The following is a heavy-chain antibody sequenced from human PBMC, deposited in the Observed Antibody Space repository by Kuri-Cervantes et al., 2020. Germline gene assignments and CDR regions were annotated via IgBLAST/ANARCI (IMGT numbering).Heavy chain of an antibody. Sequence: GSLRLSCTVSGGSISSSSYYWGWIRQPPGKGLEWIGSIYHSGSTYYNPSLKSRVTISVDTSKNQFSLKLSSVTAADTAVYYCARASVDDYGDHQPPYNWFDPWGQGTLVTVSS. J-gene: IGHJ5*02. CDR3: ARASVDDYGDHQPPYNWFDP. D-gene: IGHD4-17*01. CDR2: IYHSGST. V-gene: IGHV4-39*07. CDR1: GGSISSSSYY.